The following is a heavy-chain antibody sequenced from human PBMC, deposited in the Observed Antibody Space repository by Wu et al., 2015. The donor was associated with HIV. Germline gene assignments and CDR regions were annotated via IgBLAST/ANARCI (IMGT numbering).Heavy chain of an antibody. Sequence: QVQLVQSGAEMMKPGTSVNVSCQTSGYTFTNNYLHWIRQIPGQGLEWMGCIDPKKGDTIYAQKFGGRISLTRNTSLHTAYLKLNSLTSDDTGVYYCARGRFETSGFYVYDSWGQGSLVTVSS. CDR1: GYTFTNNY. CDR2: IDPKKGDT. J-gene: IGHJ4*02. CDR3: ARGRFETSGFYVYDS. V-gene: IGHV1-2*02. D-gene: IGHD3-22*01.